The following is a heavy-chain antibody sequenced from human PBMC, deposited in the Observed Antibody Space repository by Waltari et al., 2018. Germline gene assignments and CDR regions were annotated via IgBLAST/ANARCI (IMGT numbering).Heavy chain of an antibody. Sequence: QLQLQESGPGLVKPSETLSLTCTVSGGSISSSSYYWGWIRQPPGKGLEWIGSIYYSGSTYYNPSRKSRVTISVDTSKNQFSLKLSSVTAADTAVYYCARQSGFYGDYPSAFDIWGQGTMVTVSS. V-gene: IGHV4-39*01. CDR1: GGSISSSSYY. D-gene: IGHD4-17*01. CDR2: IYYSGST. CDR3: ARQSGFYGDYPSAFDI. J-gene: IGHJ3*02.